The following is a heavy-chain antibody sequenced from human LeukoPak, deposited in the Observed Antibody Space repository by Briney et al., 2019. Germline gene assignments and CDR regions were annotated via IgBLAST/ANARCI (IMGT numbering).Heavy chain of an antibody. CDR1: GGSISSYY. CDR3: ASHPYYYDSSGYF. D-gene: IGHD3-22*01. J-gene: IGHJ4*02. V-gene: IGHV4-59*01. CDR2: IYYSGST. Sequence: SETLSLTCTVSGGSISSYYWSWIRQPPGKGLEWIGYIYYSGSTNYNPSLKSRVTISVDTSKNQFSLKLSSVTAADTAVYYCASHPYYYDSSGYFWGQGTLVTVSS.